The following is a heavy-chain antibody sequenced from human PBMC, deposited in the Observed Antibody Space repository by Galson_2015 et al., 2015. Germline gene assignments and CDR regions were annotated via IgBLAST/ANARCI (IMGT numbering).Heavy chain of an antibody. V-gene: IGHV3-23*01. CDR3: AKARPYCSGGNCHGVFDS. J-gene: IGHJ4*01. CDR2: IGDSGANT. Sequence: SLRLSCAVSGLTFSSYAMGWVRQAPGTGLEGVSSIGDSGANTKYADSVKGRFTISRDNSKNTLYLQMNSLRGDDTAVYYCAKARPYCSGGNCHGVFDSWVQGTLVTVSS. D-gene: IGHD2-15*01. CDR1: GLTFSSYA.